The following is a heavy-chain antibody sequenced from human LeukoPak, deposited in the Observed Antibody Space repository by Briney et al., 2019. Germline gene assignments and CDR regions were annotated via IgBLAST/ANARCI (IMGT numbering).Heavy chain of an antibody. V-gene: IGHV3-48*01. CDR1: GFTFDYFA. Sequence: PGGSLRLSCAASGFTFDYFAMSWVRQTPGKGLEWIAYISRISTAIQYADSVEGRFTISRDNGENSLFLQMNSLRVEDTALYCCARDGYNWADLWGQGTLVTVSS. CDR2: ISRISTAI. CDR3: ARDGYNWADL. D-gene: IGHD5-24*01. J-gene: IGHJ5*02.